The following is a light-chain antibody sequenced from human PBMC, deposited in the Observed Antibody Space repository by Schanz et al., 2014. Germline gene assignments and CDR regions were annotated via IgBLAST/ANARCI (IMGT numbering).Light chain of an antibody. J-gene: IGLJ3*02. CDR2: DVS. V-gene: IGLV2-14*03. Sequence: QSALTQPASVSGSPGQSITISCTGTSSDVGGYNYVSWHQQHPGKAPKLMIYDVSNRPSGVSNRFSGSKSGNTASLTISGLQAEDEADYYCSSHGGSRVFGGGTKLTVL. CDR1: SSDVGGYNY. CDR3: SSHGGSRV.